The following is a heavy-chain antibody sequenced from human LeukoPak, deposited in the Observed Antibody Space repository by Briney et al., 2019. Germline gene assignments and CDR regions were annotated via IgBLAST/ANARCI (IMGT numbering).Heavy chain of an antibody. V-gene: IGHV3-23*01. CDR2: ISGSGGGT. CDR1: VFPFSIYA. Sequence: GRSLRLSCAAAVFPFSIYAMSWVRHAPRKGLEWVSAISGSGGGTYYADSVKGRFTISRDNSKNTVYLQMNRLRAEDTAVYYCAKGVGYYYDSSGYYYFDYWGQGTLVTVSS. CDR3: AKGVGYYYDSSGYYYFDY. D-gene: IGHD3-22*01. J-gene: IGHJ4*02.